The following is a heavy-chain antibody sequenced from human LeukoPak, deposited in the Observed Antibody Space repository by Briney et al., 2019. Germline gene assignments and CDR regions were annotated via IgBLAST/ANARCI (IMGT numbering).Heavy chain of an antibody. CDR1: GYTFTSYA. V-gene: IGHV1-2*02. Sequence: ASVKVSCKASGYTFTSYAMNWVRQAPGQGLEWMGWINPNSGDTNYAQKFQGRVTMTRDTSISTAYMELSRLTSDDTAVYYCARERGYCSGSRCNFDAFDIWGQGTMVTVSS. D-gene: IGHD2-15*01. J-gene: IGHJ3*02. CDR3: ARERGYCSGSRCNFDAFDI. CDR2: INPNSGDT.